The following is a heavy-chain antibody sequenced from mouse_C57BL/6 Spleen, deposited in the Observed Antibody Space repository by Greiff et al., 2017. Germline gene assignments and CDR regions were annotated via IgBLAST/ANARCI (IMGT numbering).Heavy chain of an antibody. CDR3: ASYSQPGYFDV. J-gene: IGHJ1*03. Sequence: EVQVVESGGDLVKPGGSLKLSCAASGFTFSSYGMSWVRQTPDKRLEWVATISSGGSYTYYPDSVKGRFTISRDNAKNTLYLQMSSLKSEDTAMYYCASYSQPGYFDVWGTGTTVTVSS. CDR1: GFTFSSYG. V-gene: IGHV5-6*01. D-gene: IGHD2-12*01. CDR2: ISSGGSYT.